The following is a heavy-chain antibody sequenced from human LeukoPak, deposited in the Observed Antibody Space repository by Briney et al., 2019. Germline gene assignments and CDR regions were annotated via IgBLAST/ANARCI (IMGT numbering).Heavy chain of an antibody. V-gene: IGHV3-33*01. Sequence: QPGGSLRLSCAASGFTFSSYGMHWVRQAPGKGLEWVAVIWYDGSNKYYADSVKGRFTISRDNSKNTLYLQMNSLRAEDTAVYYCARDLLYCSGGSCYSTLGWYFDYWGQGTLVTVSS. CDR1: GFTFSSYG. CDR3: ARDLLYCSGGSCYSTLGWYFDY. CDR2: IWYDGSNK. J-gene: IGHJ4*02. D-gene: IGHD2-15*01.